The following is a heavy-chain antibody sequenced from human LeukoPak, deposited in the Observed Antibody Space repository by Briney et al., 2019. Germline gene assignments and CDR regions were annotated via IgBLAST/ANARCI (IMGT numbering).Heavy chain of an antibody. CDR1: GFTFSSYS. CDR3: ARVPDVTRFDH. Sequence: GGSLRLSCAASGFTFSSYSMNWVRQAPGKGLEWVSYISSSSSTIYYADSVKGRFTISRDNAKNSLYLQMNSLRAEDTAVYYCARVPDVTRFDHWGQGTVVTVSS. V-gene: IGHV3-48*01. D-gene: IGHD2-2*01. J-gene: IGHJ4*02. CDR2: ISSSSSTI.